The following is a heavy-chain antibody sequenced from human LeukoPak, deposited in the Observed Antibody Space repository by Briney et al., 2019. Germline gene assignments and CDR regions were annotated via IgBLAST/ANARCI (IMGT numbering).Heavy chain of an antibody. J-gene: IGHJ4*02. CDR3: AREQRWLQSLDY. D-gene: IGHD5-24*01. CDR1: VGSISDGNSY. CDR2: IHTSATT. V-gene: IGHV4-61*02. Sequence: SETLSLTCTVSVGSISDGNSYWNWVRQPAGNGLEWVGRIHTSATTNYNPSLKSRVTISVDTSKNQCSLTLNSVTAAHTAVYYCAREQRWLQSLDYWGQGNLVTVSS.